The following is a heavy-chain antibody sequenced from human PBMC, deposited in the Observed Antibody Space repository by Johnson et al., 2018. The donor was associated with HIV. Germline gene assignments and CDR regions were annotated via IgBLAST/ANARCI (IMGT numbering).Heavy chain of an antibody. CDR2: ISYDGSNK. J-gene: IGHJ3*02. CDR3: ARPYYDTNDHYLYAFDI. D-gene: IGHD3-22*01. V-gene: IGHV3-30*04. Sequence: QVQLVESGGGVVQPGRSLRLSCAASGFTFSSYAMHWVRQAPGKGLEWVAVISYDGSNKYYADSVKGRFTISRDNAKNSLYLQMNSLRAEDTAVYYCARPYYDTNDHYLYAFDIWGQGTVVTVSS. CDR1: GFTFSSYA.